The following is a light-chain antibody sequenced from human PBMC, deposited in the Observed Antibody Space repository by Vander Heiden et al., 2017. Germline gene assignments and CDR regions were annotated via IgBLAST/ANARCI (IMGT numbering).Light chain of an antibody. V-gene: IGKV1-39*01. J-gene: IGKJ1*01. CDR3: QQSYNAPWT. CDR1: QSISTY. CDR2: AAS. Sequence: DIQMNQSPSSLSASVGDRVTITCRTSQSISTYLNWYQQKPGKAPKLLIYAASSLQSGVPSRFSGSGSGTDFTLTISSLQPDDFATYYCQQSYNAPWTLGQGTQVEIK.